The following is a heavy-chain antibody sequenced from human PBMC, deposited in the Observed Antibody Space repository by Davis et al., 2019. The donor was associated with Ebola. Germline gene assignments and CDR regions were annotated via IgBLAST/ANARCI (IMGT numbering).Heavy chain of an antibody. Sequence: GESLKISCAASGLTVSSNYMSWVRQAPGKGLEWVSVIYSGGSTYYADSVKGRFTISRDNSKNTLYLQMNSLRAEDTAVYYCARDAMDYYYYYMDVWGKGTTVTVSS. D-gene: IGHD2-2*01. V-gene: IGHV3-53*01. CDR3: ARDAMDYYYYYMDV. CDR1: GLTVSSNY. J-gene: IGHJ6*03. CDR2: IYSGGST.